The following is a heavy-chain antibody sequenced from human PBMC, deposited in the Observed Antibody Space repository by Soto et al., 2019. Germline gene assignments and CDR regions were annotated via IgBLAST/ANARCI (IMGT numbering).Heavy chain of an antibody. CDR2: ISYSGST. V-gene: IGHV4-39*01. D-gene: IGHD3-10*01. CDR1: GGTISSSKNH. J-gene: IGHJ6*02. Sequence: SEPLSVTCTVSGGTISSSKNHWGCIRQPPGKGLEWIGTISYSGSTYYNPSLNGRVIISADTSKNQFSLKLSSLTAADTAVYYCSRRYSFGSGKYGVDVWGQGTMVTVSS. CDR3: SRRYSFGSGKYGVDV.